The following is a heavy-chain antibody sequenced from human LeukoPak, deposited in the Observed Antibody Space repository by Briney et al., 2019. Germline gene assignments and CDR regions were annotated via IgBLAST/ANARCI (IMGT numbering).Heavy chain of an antibody. Sequence: SETLSLTCAVYGGSFSGYYWSWIRQPPGKGLEWIGEIDHSGSTNYNPSLKCRVTISVDTSKNQFSLKLSSVTAADTAVYYCARVIAAAGSTDYWGQGTLVTVSS. CDR3: ARVIAAAGSTDY. V-gene: IGHV4-34*01. CDR1: GGSFSGYY. CDR2: IDHSGST. J-gene: IGHJ4*02. D-gene: IGHD6-13*01.